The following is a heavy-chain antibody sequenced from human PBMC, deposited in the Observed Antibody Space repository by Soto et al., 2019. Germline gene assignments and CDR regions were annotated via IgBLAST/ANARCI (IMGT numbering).Heavy chain of an antibody. D-gene: IGHD3-22*01. CDR1: GGSISSYY. CDR2: IYYSGST. CDR3: ARNRFAYYYDSSGYYPDAFDI. Sequence: LSLTCTVSGGSISSYYWSWIRQPPGKGLEWIGYIYYSGSTNYNPPLKSRVTISVDTSKNQFSLKLSSVTAADTAVYYCARNRFAYYYDSSGYYPDAFDIWGQGTMVTVS. J-gene: IGHJ3*02. V-gene: IGHV4-59*01.